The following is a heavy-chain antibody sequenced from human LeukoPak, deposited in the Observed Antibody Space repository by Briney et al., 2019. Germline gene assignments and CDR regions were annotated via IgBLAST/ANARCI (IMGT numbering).Heavy chain of an antibody. Sequence: PGGSLRLSCAASGFTFSSYWMHWVSQAPGKGLEWVANIKEDGSEKYYVDSVKGRFTISRDNAKNSLYLQMNSLRAEDTAVYYCASLSSSYGMDVWGQGTTVTVSS. CDR2: IKEDGSEK. CDR1: GFTFSSYW. J-gene: IGHJ6*02. CDR3: ASLSSSYGMDV. V-gene: IGHV3-7*01. D-gene: IGHD3-10*01.